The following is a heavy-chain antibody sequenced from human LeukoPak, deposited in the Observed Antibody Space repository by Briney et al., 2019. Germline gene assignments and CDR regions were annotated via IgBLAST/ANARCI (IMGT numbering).Heavy chain of an antibody. CDR2: IYSSGST. J-gene: IGHJ5*02. V-gene: IGHV4-4*07. CDR1: GGSISGNY. D-gene: IGHD6-19*01. Sequence: SETLSLTCTVSGGSISGNYWTWIRQPAGKGLEWIGRIYSSGSTNYNPSLKSRVTMSADTSKNQFSLKLYSVTAADTALYYCARDFCGNGCLFDPWGQGTLVTVSS. CDR3: ARDFCGNGCLFDP.